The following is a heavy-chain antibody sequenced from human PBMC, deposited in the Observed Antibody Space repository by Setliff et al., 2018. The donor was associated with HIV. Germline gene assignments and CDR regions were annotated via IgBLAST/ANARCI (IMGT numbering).Heavy chain of an antibody. CDR2: VSPFDDGT. Sequence: GASVKVSCKTFGYYFNIDYMHWVRQAPGQGLEWMAMVSPFDDGTNYAQKFQGRVTITTDESTSTAYMELSSLRSEDTAVYYCASAGAWQRNALDIWGQGTMVTVSS. CDR3: ASAGAWQRNALDI. J-gene: IGHJ3*02. CDR1: GYYFNIDY. D-gene: IGHD5-12*01. V-gene: IGHV1-46*02.